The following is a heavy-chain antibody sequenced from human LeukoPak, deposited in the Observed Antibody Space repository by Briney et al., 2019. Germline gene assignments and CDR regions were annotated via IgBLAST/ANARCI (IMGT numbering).Heavy chain of an antibody. CDR3: ARAITIFGVDYNWFDP. CDR1: GYTFTSYG. Sequence: ASVKVSCKASGYTFTSYGISWVRQAPGQGLEWMGWISAYNGNTNYAQKLQGRVTMTTDTSTSTAYMELRSLRSDDTAAYYCARAITIFGVDYNWFDPWGQGTLVTVSS. V-gene: IGHV1-18*01. J-gene: IGHJ5*02. CDR2: ISAYNGNT. D-gene: IGHD3-3*01.